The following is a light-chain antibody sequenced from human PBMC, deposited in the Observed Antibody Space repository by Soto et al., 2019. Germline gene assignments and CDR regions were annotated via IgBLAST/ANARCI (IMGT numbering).Light chain of an antibody. CDR3: QHSGT. CDR2: DAS. CDR1: QSISSW. Sequence: DIQMTQSPSTLSASVGDRVTITCRASQSISSWLAWYQQKPGKAPKLLIYDASSLESGVPSRFSGSGSGTEFTLTISSLQPDDFATYYCQHSGTFGQGTKEEIK. V-gene: IGKV1-5*01. J-gene: IGKJ1*01.